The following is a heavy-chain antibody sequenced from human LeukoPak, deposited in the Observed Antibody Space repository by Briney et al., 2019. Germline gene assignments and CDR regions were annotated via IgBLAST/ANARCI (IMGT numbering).Heavy chain of an antibody. V-gene: IGHV1-2*06. D-gene: IGHD3-22*01. CDR1: GYTLTAYY. Sequence: ASMKVSCKASGYTLTAYYLHWVRQAPGQGLEWMGRINPNSGGTTYAQKFQGRVTMTRDTSIGTAYMELSSLRSDDTAVYYCARPHYESSGLYVDAFDIWGQGTMVTVPS. CDR2: INPNSGGT. CDR3: ARPHYESSGLYVDAFDI. J-gene: IGHJ3*02.